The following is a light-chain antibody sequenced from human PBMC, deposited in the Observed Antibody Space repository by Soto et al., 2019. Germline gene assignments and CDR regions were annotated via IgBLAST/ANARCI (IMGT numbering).Light chain of an antibody. J-gene: IGKJ4*01. V-gene: IGKV1-39*01. CDR3: QQSYSTPLT. CDR2: AAS. CDR1: QSISSY. Sequence: DIQMTQSPSSLSASVGDRVTITCRASQSISSYLNWYQQKPGKAPKLLIYAASNLQSGXPSRFSGSDSGTDFTLTISGLQSQDFATYYCQQSYSTPLTFGGGTKVDIK.